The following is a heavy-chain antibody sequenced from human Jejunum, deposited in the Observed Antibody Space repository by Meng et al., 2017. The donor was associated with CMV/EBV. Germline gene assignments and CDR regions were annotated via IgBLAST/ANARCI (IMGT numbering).Heavy chain of an antibody. J-gene: IGHJ5*02. CDR3: ARTEDCSSTSCYTGFDP. CDR2: TKYSGRT. Sequence: SITSGDYYWSWIRQPPGKGLEWIGFTKYSGRTYYNPSLKSRLIISLDTSENQFSLSLTSVTAADTAVYYCARTEDCSSTSCYTGFDPWGQGSLVTVYS. CDR1: SITSGDYY. V-gene: IGHV4-30-4*08. D-gene: IGHD2-2*01.